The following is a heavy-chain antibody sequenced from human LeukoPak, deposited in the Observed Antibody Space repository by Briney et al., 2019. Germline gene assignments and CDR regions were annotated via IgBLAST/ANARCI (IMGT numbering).Heavy chain of an antibody. Sequence: SETLSLTCTVSGGSISSYYWSWIRQPPGKGLEWIGYIYYSGSTNYNPSLKSRVTISLDTSKNQFSLKLSSVTAAGTAVYYCARLEEAYDSSGYYYVRYFQHWGQGTLVTVSS. CDR1: GGSISSYY. CDR2: IYYSGST. V-gene: IGHV4-59*08. CDR3: ARLEEAYDSSGYYYVRYFQH. D-gene: IGHD3-22*01. J-gene: IGHJ1*01.